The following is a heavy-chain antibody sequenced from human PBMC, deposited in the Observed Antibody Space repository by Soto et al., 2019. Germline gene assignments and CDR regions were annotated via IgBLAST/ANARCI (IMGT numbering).Heavy chain of an antibody. D-gene: IGHD6-13*01. Sequence: PGGSLRLSCAASGFTFSNYAMSWVRQAPGKGPEWVSGISGSDSSTYYADSVKGRFTISGDNSKNTLYLQMNSLRAEDTAVYYCLSSWYRGFVYLGQGTLVTVSS. CDR1: GFTFSNYA. CDR3: LSSWYRGFVY. V-gene: IGHV3-23*01. CDR2: ISGSDSST. J-gene: IGHJ4*02.